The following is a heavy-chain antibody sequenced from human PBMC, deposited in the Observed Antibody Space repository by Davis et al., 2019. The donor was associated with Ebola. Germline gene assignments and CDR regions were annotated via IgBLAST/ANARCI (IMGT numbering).Heavy chain of an antibody. J-gene: IGHJ4*02. CDR3: AREGHQLESGSYGY. D-gene: IGHD1-1*01. CDR1: GYSFTDYY. CDR2: IHPNSGDT. Sequence: ASVKVSCKASGYSFTDYYIHWVRQAPGQGLEWMGWIHPNSGDTGYPQKFQGRVTMTRDTSINTAYMEVTRLTSDDTAIYYCAREGHQLESGSYGYWGQGTLVTVSS. V-gene: IGHV1-2*02.